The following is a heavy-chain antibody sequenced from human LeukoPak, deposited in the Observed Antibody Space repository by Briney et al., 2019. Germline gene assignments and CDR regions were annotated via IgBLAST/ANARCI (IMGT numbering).Heavy chain of an antibody. CDR1: GGSFSGYY. V-gene: IGHV4-34*01. D-gene: IGHD3-10*01. CDR2: INHSGST. J-gene: IGHJ6*03. CDR3: AREVITMVRGVITYYYYYYMDV. Sequence: SETLSLTCAVYGGSFSGYYWSWIRQPPGKGLEWIGEINHSGSTNYNPSLKSRVTLSVDTSKNQFSLKLSSVTAADTAVYYCAREVITMVRGVITYYYYYYMDVWGKGTTVTVSS.